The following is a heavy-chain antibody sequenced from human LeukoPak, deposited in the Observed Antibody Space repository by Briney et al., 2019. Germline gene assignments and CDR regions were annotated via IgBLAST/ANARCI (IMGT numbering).Heavy chain of an antibody. CDR3: ARTAVTTDYYYYYGMDV. CDR2: INHSGST. J-gene: IGHJ6*04. Sequence: SETLSLTCAVYGGSFSGYYWSWIRQPPGKGLGWIGEINHSGSTNYNPSLKSRVTISVDTSKNQFSLKLSSVTAADTAVYYCARTAVTTDYYYYYGMDVWGKGTTVTVSS. D-gene: IGHD4-17*01. V-gene: IGHV4-34*01. CDR1: GGSFSGYY.